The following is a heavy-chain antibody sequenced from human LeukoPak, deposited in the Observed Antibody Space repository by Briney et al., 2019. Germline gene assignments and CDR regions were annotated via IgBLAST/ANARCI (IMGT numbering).Heavy chain of an antibody. D-gene: IGHD1-26*01. CDR3: ARVWELARNYYYFDY. CDR2: IIPILGIA. CDR1: GGTSSSYA. V-gene: IGHV1-69*04. Sequence: SVKVSCKASGGTSSSYAISWVRQAPGQGLEWMGRIIPILGIANYAQKFQGRVTITADKSTSTAYMELSSLRSEDTAVYYCARVWELARNYYYFDYWGQGTLVTVSS. J-gene: IGHJ4*02.